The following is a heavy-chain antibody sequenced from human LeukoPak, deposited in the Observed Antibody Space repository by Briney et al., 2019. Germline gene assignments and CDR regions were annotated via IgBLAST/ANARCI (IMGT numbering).Heavy chain of an antibody. D-gene: IGHD3-3*01. Sequence: SQTLTLTCAISGVSFSTYSATWNRLTQSPSRGLDWLGRTYYRSKWYNDYEVSVKSRITINPDTSKNQFYLQMNSVTPEDTAVYCCTRGLRFLEWVSWFDPRGQGTLVTVSS. CDR2: TYYRSKWYN. V-gene: IGHV6-1*01. CDR3: TRGLRFLEWVSWFDP. J-gene: IGHJ5*02. CDR1: GVSFSTYSAT.